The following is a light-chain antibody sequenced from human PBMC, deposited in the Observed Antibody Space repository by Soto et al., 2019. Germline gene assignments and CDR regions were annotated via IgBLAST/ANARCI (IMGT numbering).Light chain of an antibody. V-gene: IGLV2-14*01. CDR3: SSYTSSHTYV. J-gene: IGLJ1*01. CDR1: SSDVGGYNY. Sequence: QSVLTQPASVSGSPGQSITVSCTGTSSDVGGYNYVSWYQQHPGKAPKLMIYEVSNRPSGVSNRFSGSKSGNTASLTISGLQGEDEADYFCSSYTSSHTYVFGSGTKLTVL. CDR2: EVS.